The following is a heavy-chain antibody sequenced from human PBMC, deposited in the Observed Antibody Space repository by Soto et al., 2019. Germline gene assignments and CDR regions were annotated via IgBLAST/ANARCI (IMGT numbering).Heavy chain of an antibody. CDR3: ARDRLGYCSGGSCYGNWFDP. D-gene: IGHD2-15*01. V-gene: IGHV1-8*02. CDR2: VNPNSGNT. CDR1: GYTFTSYD. Sequence: QVPLVQSGAEVKKPGASVKVSCKASGYTFTSYDINWVRQATGQGLEWMGWVNPNSGNTGYAQKLQGRVTMNRNTSISTAYTELSSLRSEATAVYYCARDRLGYCSGGSCYGNWFDPWGQGTLVIVSS. J-gene: IGHJ5*02.